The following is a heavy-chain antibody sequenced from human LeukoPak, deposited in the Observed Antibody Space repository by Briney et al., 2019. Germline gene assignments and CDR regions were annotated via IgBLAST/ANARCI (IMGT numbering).Heavy chain of an antibody. D-gene: IGHD3-10*01. Sequence: QSGGSLRLSCAASGFTFDDYTMHWVRQAPGKGLEWVSLISWGGGSTYYADSVKGRFTISRDNSKNSLYLQMNSLRTEDTALYYCAKANYYGSGSSEYYFDYWGQGTLVTVSS. CDR2: ISWGGGST. J-gene: IGHJ4*02. CDR1: GFTFDDYT. V-gene: IGHV3-43*01. CDR3: AKANYYGSGSSEYYFDY.